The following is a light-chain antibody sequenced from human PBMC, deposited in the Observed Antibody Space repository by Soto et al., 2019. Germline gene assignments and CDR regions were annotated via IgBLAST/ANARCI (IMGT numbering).Light chain of an antibody. CDR2: DNI. CDR1: SSNIGNNA. CDR3: AAWGDNLNGWV. V-gene: IGLV1-44*01. J-gene: IGLJ3*02. Sequence: QSVLTQPPSASGTPGQRVTISCSGSSSNIGNNAVNWCQQFPGTAPKLLIYDNIQRPSGVPDRFSGSKSGTSASLAISGLQSEDEADYYCAAWGDNLNGWVFGGGTKPTVL.